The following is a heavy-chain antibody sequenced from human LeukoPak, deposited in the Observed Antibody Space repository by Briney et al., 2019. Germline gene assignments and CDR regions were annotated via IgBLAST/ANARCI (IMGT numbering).Heavy chain of an antibody. J-gene: IGHJ4*02. D-gene: IGHD3-10*01. V-gene: IGHV3-64D*06. CDR2: ISSNGGST. Sequence: GGSLRLFCSASGFTFSSYAMRWVRQVPRKGLEYVSAISSNGGSTYYADSVKGRFTISRDNSKNTLYLQMSSLRAENTAVYYCVKDGAIEVSRDYYGSGSYYPFDYWGQGTLVTVSS. CDR3: VKDGAIEVSRDYYGSGSYYPFDY. CDR1: GFTFSSYA.